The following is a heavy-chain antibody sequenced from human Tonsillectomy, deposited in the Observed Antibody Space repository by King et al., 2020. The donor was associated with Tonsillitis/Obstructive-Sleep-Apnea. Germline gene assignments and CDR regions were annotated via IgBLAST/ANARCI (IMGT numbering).Heavy chain of an antibody. CDR1: GFTFSSYS. CDR2: ISCSSSYI. D-gene: IGHD1-1*01. Sequence: VQLVESGGGLVKPGGSLRLSCAASGFTFSSYSMNWVRQAPGKGLEWVSSISCSSSYIYYADSVKGRFTISRDNAKNSLYLQMNSLRAEDTAVYYCARISNWVSGYFDYWGQGTLVTVSS. V-gene: IGHV3-21*01. J-gene: IGHJ4*02. CDR3: ARISNWVSGYFDY.